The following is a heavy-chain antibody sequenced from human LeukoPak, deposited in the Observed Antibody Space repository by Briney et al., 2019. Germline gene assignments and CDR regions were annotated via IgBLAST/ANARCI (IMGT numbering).Heavy chain of an antibody. Sequence: ASVKVSCKAAGYTFTSYGISWVRQAPGQRLEWMGWISAYNGNTNYAQKLQGRVTMTTDTSTSTAYMELRSLRSDDTAVYYCARDKEREYYDSSGYYSWFDPWGQGTLVTVSS. CDR1: GYTFTSYG. V-gene: IGHV1-18*01. D-gene: IGHD3-22*01. J-gene: IGHJ5*02. CDR3: ARDKEREYYDSSGYYSWFDP. CDR2: ISAYNGNT.